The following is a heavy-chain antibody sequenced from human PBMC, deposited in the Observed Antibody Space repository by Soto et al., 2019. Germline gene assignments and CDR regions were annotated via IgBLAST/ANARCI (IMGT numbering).Heavy chain of an antibody. D-gene: IGHD3-16*01. J-gene: IGHJ4*02. Sequence: TSETLSLTCAVYGGSFSGYYWSWIRQPPGKGLEWIGEINHSGSTNYNPSLKSRVTISVDTSKNQFSLKLSSVTAADTAVYYCARHGGYYFDYWGQGTLVTVS. CDR1: GGSFSGYY. V-gene: IGHV4-34*01. CDR2: INHSGST. CDR3: ARHGGYYFDY.